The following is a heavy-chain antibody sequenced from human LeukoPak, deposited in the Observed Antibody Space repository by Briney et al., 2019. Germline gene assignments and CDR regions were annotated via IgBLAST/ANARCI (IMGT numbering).Heavy chain of an antibody. CDR3: ARNMKLHSGSYYMRGDDAFDV. Sequence: GGSLRLSCAASGFTFSDFFMAWIRQLPGEGLEWIGHITNTGSTVYYGDSVRGRFTMSRDNAKNSLYPHMSSLRVEDTAVYYCARNMKLHSGSYYMRGDDAFDVWGQGIAVVVSS. CDR1: GFTFSDFF. J-gene: IGHJ3*01. D-gene: IGHD3-10*01. CDR2: ITNTGSTV. V-gene: IGHV3-11*04.